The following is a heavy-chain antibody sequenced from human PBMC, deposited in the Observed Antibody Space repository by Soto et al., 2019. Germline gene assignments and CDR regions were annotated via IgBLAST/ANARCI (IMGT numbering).Heavy chain of an antibody. Sequence: ASVKVSCKASGYTFTSYGISWVRQAPGQGLEWMGWISAYNGNTNYAQKLQGRVTMTTDTSTSTAYMELRSLRSDDTAMYYCARDGTFIVGAPAPHYFYGMVVWGQRTTVTVPS. CDR2: ISAYNGNT. D-gene: IGHD1-26*01. CDR1: GYTFTSYG. V-gene: IGHV1-18*01. CDR3: ARDGTFIVGAPAPHYFYGMVV. J-gene: IGHJ6*02.